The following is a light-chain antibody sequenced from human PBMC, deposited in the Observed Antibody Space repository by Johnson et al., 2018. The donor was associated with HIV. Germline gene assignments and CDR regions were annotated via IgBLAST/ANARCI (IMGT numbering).Light chain of an antibody. J-gene: IGLJ1*01. CDR2: KNN. CDR1: SSNIGNNY. V-gene: IGLV1-51*02. CDR3: GTWDSSLSAYV. Sequence: QSLLTQSPSVSAAPGQKVTISCSGSSSNIGNNYVSWYQQFPGAAPKLLIYKNNKRPSGIPDRFSGSKSGTSATLGVTGLQTGDEADYYCGTWDSSLSAYVFGTGTKVTVL.